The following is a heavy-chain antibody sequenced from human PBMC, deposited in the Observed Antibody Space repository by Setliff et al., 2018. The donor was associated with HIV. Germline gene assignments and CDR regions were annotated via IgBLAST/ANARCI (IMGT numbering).Heavy chain of an antibody. D-gene: IGHD5-12*01. V-gene: IGHV4-38-2*01. CDR3: ARHRVGYSGYAIPILDY. J-gene: IGHJ4*02. Sequence: SETLSLTCAVSGYSISSDYYWAWIRQPPGKGLEWIATIYHSGTTFHNPSLKSRVSISVDKSINTAYLSWSTLKTSDTAMYYCARHRVGYSGYAIPILDYWGQGVLVTVSS. CDR2: IYHSGTT. CDR1: GYSISSDYY.